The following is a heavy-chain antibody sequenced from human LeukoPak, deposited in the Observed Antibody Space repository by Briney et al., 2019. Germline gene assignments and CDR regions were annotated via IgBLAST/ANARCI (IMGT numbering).Heavy chain of an antibody. D-gene: IGHD5-12*01. J-gene: IGHJ4*02. V-gene: IGHV3-30*02. CDR1: GFTFSSYG. Sequence: PGGSLRLSCAASGFTFSSYGMHWVRQAPGKGLEWVAFIRYDGSNKYYADSVKGRFTISRDNSKNTLYLQMNSLRAEDTAVYYCAKDRTWDIVATDGHHLDYWGQGTLVTVSS. CDR2: IRYDGSNK. CDR3: AKDRTWDIVATDGHHLDY.